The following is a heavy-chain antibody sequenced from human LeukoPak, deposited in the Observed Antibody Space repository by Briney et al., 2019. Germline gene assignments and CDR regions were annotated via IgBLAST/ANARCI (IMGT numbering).Heavy chain of an antibody. CDR2: ISAYNGNT. Sequence: ASVKVSCKASGHTFTSYGISWVRQAPGQGLEWMGWISAYNGNTNYAQKLQDRVTMTTDTSTSTAYMELRSLRSDDTAVYYCARVRYDILTGYYTALDYWGQGTLVTVSS. CDR3: ARVRYDILTGYYTALDY. J-gene: IGHJ4*02. V-gene: IGHV1-18*01. CDR1: GHTFTSYG. D-gene: IGHD3-9*01.